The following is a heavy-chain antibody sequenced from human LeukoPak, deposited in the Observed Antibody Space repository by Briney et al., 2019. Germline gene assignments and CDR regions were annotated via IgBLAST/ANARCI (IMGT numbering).Heavy chain of an antibody. D-gene: IGHD2-15*01. CDR3: AKPRDIDSWAFDV. V-gene: IGHV3-30*18. CDR2: ISYDGRNK. CDR1: EFTFNNHD. J-gene: IGHJ3*01. Sequence: GGSLRLSCAASEFTFNNHDMHWVRQAPGKGLEWVAAISYDGRNKYYADSAKGRFTISRDNSKNTLNLQMNSLRTEDTAVFYCAKPRDIDSWAFDVWGQGTMVTVSS.